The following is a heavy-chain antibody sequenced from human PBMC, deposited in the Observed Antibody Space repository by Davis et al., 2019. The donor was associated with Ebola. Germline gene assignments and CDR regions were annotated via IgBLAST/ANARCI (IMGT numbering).Heavy chain of an antibody. J-gene: IGHJ3*02. V-gene: IGHV5-51*01. Sequence: GESLKISCKDSGNSFTSHWIGWVRQMPGKGLEWMGIIYPGDSDTRYSPSFRGQVTISADQSIKTAFLQWSSLKASDTAMYYCASLRRTITGMDDAFDIWGQGTMVTVSS. CDR1: GNSFTSHW. D-gene: IGHD2-8*02. CDR2: IYPGDSDT. CDR3: ASLRRTITGMDDAFDI.